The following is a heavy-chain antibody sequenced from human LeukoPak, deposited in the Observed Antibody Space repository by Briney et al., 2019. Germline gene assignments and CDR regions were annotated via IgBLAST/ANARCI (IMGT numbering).Heavy chain of an antibody. CDR3: ARGDYSSTWSHYYYYMDV. J-gene: IGHJ6*03. CDR1: GGSFSGYY. V-gene: IGHV4-34*01. Sequence: SETLSLTCTVYGGSFSGYYWSWIRQPPGKGLEWIGEINHSGSTNYNPSLKSRVTISVDTSKNQFSLKLSSVTAADTAVYYCARGDYSSTWSHYYYYMDVWGKGTTVTVSS. CDR2: INHSGST. D-gene: IGHD6-13*01.